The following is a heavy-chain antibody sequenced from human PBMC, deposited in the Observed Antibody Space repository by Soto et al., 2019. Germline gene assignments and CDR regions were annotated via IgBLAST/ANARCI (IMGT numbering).Heavy chain of an antibody. J-gene: IGHJ4*02. V-gene: IGHV3-48*03. CDR2: IGSSGSTI. D-gene: IGHD6-6*01. CDR3: ARATYSSSYYFDS. Sequence: EVQLVEPGGGLVQPGGSLRLSCAASGFTFSSFEMNWVRQAPGKGLEWVSKIGSSGSTIWYADSVKGRFTISRDNAKNSLYLQMNSLRGEDTAVYYCARATYSSSYYFDSWGQGTLVTVSS. CDR1: GFTFSSFE.